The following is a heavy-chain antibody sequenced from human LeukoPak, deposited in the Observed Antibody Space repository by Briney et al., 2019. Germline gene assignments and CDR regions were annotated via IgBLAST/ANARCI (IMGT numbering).Heavy chain of an antibody. CDR3: ARGGAARPDY. J-gene: IGHJ4*02. Sequence: GGSLRLSCAASGFTLSSYSMNWVRQTPGKGLEWVSYINLNSRTIDYADSVRGRFTTSRDNAKSSLYLQMNSLRAEDTAVYYCARGGAARPDYWGQGTLVTVFS. CDR2: INLNSRTI. V-gene: IGHV3-48*01. D-gene: IGHD6-6*01. CDR1: GFTLSSYS.